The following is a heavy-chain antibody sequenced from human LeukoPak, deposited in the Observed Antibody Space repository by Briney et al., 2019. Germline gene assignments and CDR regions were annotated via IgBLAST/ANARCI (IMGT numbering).Heavy chain of an antibody. D-gene: IGHD6-13*01. Sequence: PSETLSLTCTVSGGSISSGNYHWSWIRQPPGKGLEWIGYIYYSGSTYYNPSLKSRIAISVDTSKNQFSLKLSSVTAADTAVYYCARSSFYSSSWYFDYWGQGTLVTVSS. CDR2: IYYSGST. J-gene: IGHJ4*02. CDR3: ARSSFYSSSWYFDY. CDR1: GGSISSGNYH. V-gene: IGHV4-30-4*08.